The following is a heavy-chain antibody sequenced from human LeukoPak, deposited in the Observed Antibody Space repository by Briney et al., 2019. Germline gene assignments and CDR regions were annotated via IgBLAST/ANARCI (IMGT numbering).Heavy chain of an antibody. CDR3: ASGYIGAAGKFYDY. CDR2: IYISGST. CDR1: GGSISSYY. Sequence: SETLSLTCTVSGGSISSYYWSWIRQPAGKGLEWIGRIYISGSTNYNPSLKSRVTMSVDTSKNQFSLKLSSVTAADTAVYYCASGYIGAAGKFYDYWGQGTLVTVSS. V-gene: IGHV4-4*07. J-gene: IGHJ4*02. D-gene: IGHD6-13*01.